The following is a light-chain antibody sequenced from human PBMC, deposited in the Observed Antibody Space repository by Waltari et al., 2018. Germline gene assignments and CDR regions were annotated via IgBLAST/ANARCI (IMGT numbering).Light chain of an antibody. CDR2: GND. CDR3: AAWDESLKGWV. Sequence: QSVLTQPPSASGSPGQRVTISCSGSDFNIGSNTVDWYQALPGTAPTLLIHGNDQRPSGFPDRFSGSKSGTSGSLAINGLRPEDETDYFCAAWDESLKGWVFGGGTRLNVL. J-gene: IGLJ3*02. CDR1: DFNIGSNT. V-gene: IGLV1-44*01.